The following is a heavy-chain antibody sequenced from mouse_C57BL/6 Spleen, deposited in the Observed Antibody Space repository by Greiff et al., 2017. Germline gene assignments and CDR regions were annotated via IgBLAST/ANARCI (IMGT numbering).Heavy chain of an antibody. CDR1: GYTFTDYE. D-gene: IGHD1-1*01. CDR2: IDPETGGT. V-gene: IGHV1-15*01. CDR3: TRSPHYYGSGDFDY. J-gene: IGHJ2*01. Sequence: VQLQQSGAELVRPGASVTLSCKASGYTFTDYEMHWVKQTPVHGLEWIGAIDPETGGTAYNQKFKGKAILTADKSSSTAYMELRSLTSEDSAVYYCTRSPHYYGSGDFDYWGQGTTLTVSA.